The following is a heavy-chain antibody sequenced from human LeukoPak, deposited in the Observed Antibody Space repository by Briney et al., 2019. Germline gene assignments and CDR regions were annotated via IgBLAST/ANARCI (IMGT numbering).Heavy chain of an antibody. CDR3: ARDLFMIDSPIDY. J-gene: IGHJ4*02. V-gene: IGHV3-30-3*01. CDR2: ISYDGSNK. Sequence: PGRSLRLSCAASGFTFSSYAMHWVRQAPGKGLEWVAVISYDGSNKYYADSVKGRFTISRDNSKNTLYLQMNSLRAEDTAVYYCARDLFMIDSPIDYWGQGTLVTVSS. CDR1: GFTFSSYA. D-gene: IGHD3-22*01.